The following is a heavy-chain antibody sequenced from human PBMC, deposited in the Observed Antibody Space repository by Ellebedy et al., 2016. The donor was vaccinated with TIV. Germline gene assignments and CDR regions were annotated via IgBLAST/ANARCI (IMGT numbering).Heavy chain of an antibody. CDR3: VKDQNHGSSWYAPFDY. V-gene: IGHV3-64D*06. CDR1: GFTFSSYA. D-gene: IGHD6-13*01. CDR2: ISSNGGST. Sequence: GESLKISCSASGFTFSSYAMHWVRQAPGKGLEYVSAISSNGGSTYYADSVKGRFTISRDNSKNTLYFQMSGLRAEDTAVYYCVKDQNHGSSWYAPFDYWGQGTLFTVSS. J-gene: IGHJ4*02.